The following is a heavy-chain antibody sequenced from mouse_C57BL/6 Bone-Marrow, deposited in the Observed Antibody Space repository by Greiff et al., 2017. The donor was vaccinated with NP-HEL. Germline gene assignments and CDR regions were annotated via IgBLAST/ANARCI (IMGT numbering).Heavy chain of an antibody. CDR1: GFTFSSYA. CDR2: ISSGGDYI. V-gene: IGHV5-9-1*02. D-gene: IGHD1-1*01. J-gene: IGHJ2*01. CDR3: TRDTGYYFDY. Sequence: EVHLVESGEGLVKPGGSLKLSCTASGFTFSSYAMSWVRQTPEKRLEWVAYISSGGDYIYYADTVKGRFTISRDNARNTLYLQMSSLKSEDTAMYYCTRDTGYYFDYWGQGTTLTVSS.